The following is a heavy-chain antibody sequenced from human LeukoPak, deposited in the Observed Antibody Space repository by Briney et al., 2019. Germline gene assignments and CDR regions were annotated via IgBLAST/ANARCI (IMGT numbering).Heavy chain of an antibody. CDR2: INAGNGNT. V-gene: IGHV1-3*03. CDR1: GYTFTGYH. D-gene: IGHD1-26*01. J-gene: IGHJ4*02. CDR3: ARGVGSYYYFDY. Sequence: ASVKVSCKASGYTFTGYHMHWVRQAPGQGLEWMGWINAGNGNTKYSQEFQGRVTITRDTSASTAYMELSSLRSEDMAVYYCARGVGSYYYFDYWGQGTLVTVSS.